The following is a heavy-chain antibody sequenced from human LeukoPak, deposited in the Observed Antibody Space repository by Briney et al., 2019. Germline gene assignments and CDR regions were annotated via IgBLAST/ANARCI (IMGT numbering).Heavy chain of an antibody. J-gene: IGHJ4*02. Sequence: SETLSLTCTVSGGSISSSSYYWSWIRQPPGKGLEWIGYIYYSGSTNYNPSLKSRVTISADTSKNQFSLKLRSVTAADTAVYYCARGPDTVTTATLDNWGQGTLVTVSS. V-gene: IGHV4-61*05. D-gene: IGHD4-17*01. CDR1: GGSISSSSYY. CDR2: IYYSGST. CDR3: ARGPDTVTTATLDN.